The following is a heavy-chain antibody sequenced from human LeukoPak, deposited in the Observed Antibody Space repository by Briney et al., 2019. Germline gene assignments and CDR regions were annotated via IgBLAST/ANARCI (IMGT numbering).Heavy chain of an antibody. CDR3: ARRSNLVVPAAILDYFYMDV. J-gene: IGHJ6*03. CDR1: GGSIISYY. D-gene: IGHD2-2*02. Sequence: SETLSLTCTVSGGSIISYYWSWIRQPPGKGLEWIGYIYYSGSTNYNPSLKSRVTISVDTSKNQFSLKLSSVTAADTAVYYCARRSNLVVPAAILDYFYMDVWGKGTTVTVSS. V-gene: IGHV4-59*08. CDR2: IYYSGST.